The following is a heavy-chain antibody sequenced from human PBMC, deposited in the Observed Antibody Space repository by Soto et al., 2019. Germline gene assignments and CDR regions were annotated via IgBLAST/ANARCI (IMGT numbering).Heavy chain of an antibody. J-gene: IGHJ6*02. CDR3: AGVSGSYCYGMDV. V-gene: IGHV4-4*02. CDR1: GGSISSSNW. D-gene: IGHD1-26*01. CDR2: IYHSGST. Sequence: QVQLQESGPGLVKPSGTLSLTCAVSGGSISSSNWWSWVRQPPGKGLEWIGEIYHSGSTNYNPSLRSRVTISVDKYKNHLPLKISSVTAADTAVYYCAGVSGSYCYGMDVWGQGTTVTVSS.